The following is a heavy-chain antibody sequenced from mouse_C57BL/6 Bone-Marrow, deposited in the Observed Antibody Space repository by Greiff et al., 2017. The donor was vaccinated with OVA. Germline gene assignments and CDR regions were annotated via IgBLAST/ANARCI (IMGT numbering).Heavy chain of an antibody. CDR1: GYTFTSYW. Sequence: VQLQESGAELAQPGASVKLSCKASGYTFTSYWMHWVKQRPGQGLEWIGYINPSSGYTKYNQKFKDKATLTADKSSSTAYMQLSSLTYEDSAFYYCASSSYGNFAYWGQGTLVTVSA. V-gene: IGHV1-7*01. J-gene: IGHJ3*01. CDR2: INPSSGYT. CDR3: ASSSYGNFAY. D-gene: IGHD2-1*01.